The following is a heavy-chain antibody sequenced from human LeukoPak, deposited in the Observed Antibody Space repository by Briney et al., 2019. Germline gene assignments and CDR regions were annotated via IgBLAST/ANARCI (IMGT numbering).Heavy chain of an antibody. CDR1: GFTFSSYG. Sequence: GGSLRLSCAASGFTFSSYGMHWVRQAPGKGLEWVAVISYDGSNKYYADSVKGRFTISRDNCKNTLYLQMNSLRAEDTAVYYCAKMPRYSSGWYRFDPWGQGTLVTVSS. CDR3: AKMPRYSSGWYRFDP. V-gene: IGHV3-30*18. J-gene: IGHJ5*02. D-gene: IGHD6-19*01. CDR2: ISYDGSNK.